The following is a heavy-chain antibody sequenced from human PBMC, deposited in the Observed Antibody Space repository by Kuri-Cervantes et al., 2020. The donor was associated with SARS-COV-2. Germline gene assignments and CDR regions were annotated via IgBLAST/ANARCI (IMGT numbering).Heavy chain of an antibody. CDR1: GHSFTSYW. CDR2: IWPGDSET. J-gene: IGHJ4*02. V-gene: IGHV5-51*01. Sequence: KVSCKGSGHSFTSYWIAWVRQMPGKGLEWIGIIWPGDSETRYSPSFQDQVTISGDESINTAYLQWSSLKASDTAIYYCARRPRYCSDTSCYYLDYWGQGTLVTVSS. D-gene: IGHD2-2*01. CDR3: ARRPRYCSDTSCYYLDY.